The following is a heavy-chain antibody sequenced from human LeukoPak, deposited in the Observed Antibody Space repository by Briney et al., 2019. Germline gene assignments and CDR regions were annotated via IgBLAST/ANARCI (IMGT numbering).Heavy chain of an antibody. Sequence: SETLSLTCTVSGGSISSSSYYWSWIRQPAGKGLEWIGRIYTSGSTNYNPSLKSRVTMSVDTSNNQFSLRLSSVTAADTAVYYCARDDFGAQDYWGQGTLVTVSS. CDR1: GGSISSSSYY. CDR3: ARDDFGAQDY. CDR2: IYTSGST. J-gene: IGHJ4*02. D-gene: IGHD4-17*01. V-gene: IGHV4-61*02.